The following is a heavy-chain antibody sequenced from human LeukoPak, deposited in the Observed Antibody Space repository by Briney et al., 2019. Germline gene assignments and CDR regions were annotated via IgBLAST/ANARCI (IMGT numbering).Heavy chain of an antibody. D-gene: IGHD5-12*01. Sequence: GGSLRLSCAVYGFTFRDHYMAWIRQAPGQGLEWIAYIGTRGRPLYFADSVKGRFTVSRDDGQNSLLLQMESLIVEDTAMYYCARRALGPIGAFDHWGQGALVTVSS. V-gene: IGHV3-11*01. J-gene: IGHJ4*02. CDR3: ARRALGPIGAFDH. CDR1: GFTFRDHY. CDR2: IGTRGRPL.